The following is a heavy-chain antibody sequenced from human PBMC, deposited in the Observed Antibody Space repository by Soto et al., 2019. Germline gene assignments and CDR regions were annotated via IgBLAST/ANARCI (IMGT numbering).Heavy chain of an antibody. D-gene: IGHD3-3*01. Sequence: SETLSLTCTVSGGSISSGDYYWSWIRQPPGKGLEWIGYIYYSGSTYYNPSLKSRVTISVDTSKNQFSLKLSSVTAADTAVYYCARDHRRTIFGVVIRDYYGMDVWGQGTTVTVSS. CDR1: GGSISSGDYY. CDR3: ARDHRRTIFGVVIRDYYGMDV. CDR2: IYYSGST. V-gene: IGHV4-30-4*01. J-gene: IGHJ6*02.